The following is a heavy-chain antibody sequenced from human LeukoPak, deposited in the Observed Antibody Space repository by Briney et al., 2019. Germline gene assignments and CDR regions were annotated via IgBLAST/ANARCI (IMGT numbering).Heavy chain of an antibody. D-gene: IGHD4-11*01. V-gene: IGHV1-2*02. CDR3: TRASDFSNYVTDY. CDR2: INPNSGGT. J-gene: IGHJ4*02. Sequence: ASVKVSCKASGYTFTGYYIHWVRQAPGQGLEWMGWINPNSGGTNYAQEFQGRVTMTSDTSISTAYMELSSLRSGDTAIYFCTRASDFSNYVTDYWGQGTLVTVSS. CDR1: GYTFTGYY.